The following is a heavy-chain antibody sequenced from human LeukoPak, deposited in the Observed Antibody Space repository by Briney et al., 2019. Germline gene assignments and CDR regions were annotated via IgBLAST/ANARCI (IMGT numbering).Heavy chain of an antibody. D-gene: IGHD3-3*01. CDR2: IYSSGST. J-gene: IGHJ4*02. CDR1: GYSISSGYS. Sequence: SETLSLTCTVSGYSISSGYSWDWIRQSPGKGLEWIGNIYSSGSTYYNPSLKSRVTISVDTSKNQFSLSLNSVTAADTAVYYCARRKTLFWYFDYWGQGTLVTVSS. V-gene: IGHV4-38-2*02. CDR3: ARRKTLFWYFDY.